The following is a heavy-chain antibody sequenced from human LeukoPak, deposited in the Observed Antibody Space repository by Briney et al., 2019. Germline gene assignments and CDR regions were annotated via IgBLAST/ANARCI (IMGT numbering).Heavy chain of an antibody. J-gene: IGHJ4*02. D-gene: IGHD6-13*01. V-gene: IGHV4-30-4*08. CDR2: IYYSGST. CDR3: ARELAAAGSFDY. Sequence: PSETLSLTCTVSGGSISSGDYYWSWIRQPPGKGLEWIGHIYYSGSTFYNPSLKSRVTISVDTSKNQFSLKLSSVTAADTAVYYCARELAAAGSFDYWGQGTLVTVSS. CDR1: GGSISSGDYY.